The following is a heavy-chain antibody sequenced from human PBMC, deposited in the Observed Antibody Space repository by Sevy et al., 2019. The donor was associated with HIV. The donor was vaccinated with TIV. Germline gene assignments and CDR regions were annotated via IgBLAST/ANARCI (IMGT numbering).Heavy chain of an antibody. CDR3: ARHYRYTTSSEAFDV. J-gene: IGHJ3*01. D-gene: IGHD5-12*01. CDR1: SYSISRSYY. Sequence: WETLSLTCSVSSYSISRSYYWGWNRQSPQRGLEWIGSVNYSGTKYYSPSLKSRVTISVDTSKNQLSLRLKYVTATDTAIYYCARHYRYTTSSEAFDVWGQGTKVTVSS. CDR2: VNYSGTK. V-gene: IGHV4-38-2*02.